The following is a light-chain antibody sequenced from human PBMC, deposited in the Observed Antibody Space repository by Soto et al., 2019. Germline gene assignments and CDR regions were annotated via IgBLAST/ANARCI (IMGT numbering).Light chain of an antibody. CDR3: KQSYSVPLT. Sequence: DIQMTQSPSSLSASVGDRVTITCRANQTVSTFLNWYQEKSGKPPKLLIFAASSLQSGVPSRFSCSGSVTDFTLTISSLQPEDFATYYWKQSYSVPLTFGGGPKVEIK. CDR2: AAS. CDR1: QTVSTF. J-gene: IGKJ4*01. V-gene: IGKV1-39*01.